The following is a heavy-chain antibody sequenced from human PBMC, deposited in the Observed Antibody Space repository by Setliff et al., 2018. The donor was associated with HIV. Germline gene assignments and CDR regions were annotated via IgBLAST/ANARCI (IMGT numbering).Heavy chain of an antibody. D-gene: IGHD5-12*01. CDR2: LRFDGSNK. CDR1: GFTFSNYG. J-gene: IGHJ4*02. V-gene: IGHV3-30*02. CDR3: AKDTNPKSGYGYGFGY. Sequence: GGSLRLSCAAFGFTFSNYGMHWVRQAPGKGLEWVAFLRFDGSNKYYADSVKGRFTISRDNSKNTLYLQMNSLRAEDTAVYYCAKDTNPKSGYGYGFGYWGQGTLVTVSS.